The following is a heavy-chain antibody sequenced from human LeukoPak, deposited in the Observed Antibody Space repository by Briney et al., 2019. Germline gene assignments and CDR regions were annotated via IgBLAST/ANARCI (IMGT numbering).Heavy chain of an antibody. CDR1: GFTFSSYW. V-gene: IGHV3-74*01. D-gene: IGHD3-22*01. CDR3: ARDTYYYDSSGYYLFDY. Sequence: GGSLRLSCAASGFTFSSYWMHWVRQAPGKRLVWVSRINSDGSSTSYADSVKGRFTISRDNAKNTLYLQMNSLRAEDTAVYYCARDTYYYDSSGYYLFDYWGQGTLVTVSS. J-gene: IGHJ4*02. CDR2: INSDGSST.